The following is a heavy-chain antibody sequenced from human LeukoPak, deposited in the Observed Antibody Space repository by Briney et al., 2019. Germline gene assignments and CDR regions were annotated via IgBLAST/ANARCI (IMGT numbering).Heavy chain of an antibody. CDR2: IRYDGSNK. V-gene: IGHV3-30*02. D-gene: IGHD2-2*01. Sequence: AGRSLRLSCAASGFTFSSYGMHWVRQAPGKGLEWVAFIRYDGSNKYYADSVKGRFTISRDNSKNTLYLQMGSLRAEDMAVYYCARDHCSSTSCYFDYWGQGTLVTVSS. J-gene: IGHJ4*02. CDR1: GFTFSSYG. CDR3: ARDHCSSTSCYFDY.